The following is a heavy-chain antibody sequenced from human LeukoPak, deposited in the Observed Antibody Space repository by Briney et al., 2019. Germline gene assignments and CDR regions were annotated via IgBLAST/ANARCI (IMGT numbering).Heavy chain of an antibody. CDR3: AKGDPYGSGSYPVDY. D-gene: IGHD3-10*01. V-gene: IGHV3-30*18. CDR2: ISYDGSNK. CDR1: GSTFSRYG. Sequence: GRSLRLSCAASGSTFSRYGMHWVRQASGKGLEWVALISYDGSNKYYADSVKGRFTISRDNSKNTLYLQMNSLRPEDTAVYYCAKGDPYGSGSYPVDYWGQGTLVTVSS. J-gene: IGHJ4*02.